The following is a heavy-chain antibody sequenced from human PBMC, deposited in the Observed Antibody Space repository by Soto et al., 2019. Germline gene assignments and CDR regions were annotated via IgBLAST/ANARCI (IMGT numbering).Heavy chain of an antibody. CDR3: AREYYRPGYYGMDV. Sequence: GGSLRLSCAASGFTFSSYGMHWVRQAPGKGLEWVAVIWYDGSNKYYADSVKGRFTISRDNSKNTLYLQMNSLRAEDTAVYYCAREYYRPGYYGMDVWGQGTTVTVSS. CDR2: IWYDGSNK. D-gene: IGHD3-10*01. V-gene: IGHV3-33*01. CDR1: GFTFSSYG. J-gene: IGHJ6*02.